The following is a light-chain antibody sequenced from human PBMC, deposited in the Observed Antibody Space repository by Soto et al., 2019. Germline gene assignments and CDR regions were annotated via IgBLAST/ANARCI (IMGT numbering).Light chain of an antibody. CDR1: SSDAVSNNL. CDR2: EVT. Sequence: QSALTQPASVSGSPGQSITISCTGTSSDAVSNNLVSWYQQHPGKAPKLIIYEVTKRPSGISNRFSGSTSGNTASLTISGLQAEDEADYYCCSYAGSSTFAFGGGAKVTVL. J-gene: IGLJ2*01. CDR3: CSYAGSSTFA. V-gene: IGLV2-23*02.